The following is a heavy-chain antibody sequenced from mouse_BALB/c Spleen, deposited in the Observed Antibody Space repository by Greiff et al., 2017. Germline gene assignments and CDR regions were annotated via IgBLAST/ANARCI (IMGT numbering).Heavy chain of an antibody. CDR1: GYSITSDYA. J-gene: IGHJ3*01. D-gene: IGHD1-1*01. Sequence: EVKVEESGPGLVKPSQSLSLTCTVTGYSITSDYAWNWIRQFPGNKLEWMGYISYSGSTSYNPSLKSRISITRDTSKNQFFLQLNSVTTEDTATYYSARRDYYGSSYVFAYWGQGTLVTVSA. CDR2: ISYSGST. CDR3: ARRDYYGSSYVFAY. V-gene: IGHV3-2*02.